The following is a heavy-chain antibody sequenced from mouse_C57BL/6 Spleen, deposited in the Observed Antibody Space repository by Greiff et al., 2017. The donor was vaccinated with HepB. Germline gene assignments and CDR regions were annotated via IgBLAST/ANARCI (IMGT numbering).Heavy chain of an antibody. CDR2: IYPGDGDT. CDR1: GYAFSSSW. D-gene: IGHD3-2*02. Sequence: QVQLQQSGPELVKPGASVKISCKASGYAFSSSWMNWVKQRPGKGLGWIGRIYPGDGDTNYNGKFKGKATLTADKSSSTAYMQLSSLTSEDSAVYFCARSGAQATDYAMDYWGQGTSVTVSS. J-gene: IGHJ4*01. V-gene: IGHV1-82*01. CDR3: ARSGAQATDYAMDY.